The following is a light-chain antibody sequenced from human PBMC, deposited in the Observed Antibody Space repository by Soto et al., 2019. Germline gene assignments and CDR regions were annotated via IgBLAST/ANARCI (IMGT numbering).Light chain of an antibody. V-gene: IGKV3-11*01. J-gene: IGKJ4*01. Sequence: EIVMMQSPATLSLSPGERATLSCRASQTIDNTLAWYQRKPGQAPRLLIYDASNRATGIPARFSGSGSGTDFTLTISSLEAEDFALYYCQQRSKWPVTFGGGTKVDNK. CDR2: DAS. CDR3: QQRSKWPVT. CDR1: QTIDNT.